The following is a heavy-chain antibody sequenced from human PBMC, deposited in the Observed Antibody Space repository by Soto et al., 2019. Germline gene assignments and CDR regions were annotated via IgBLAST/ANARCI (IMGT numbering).Heavy chain of an antibody. CDR3: ATPRLLWFGEPRYYFDY. J-gene: IGHJ4*02. Sequence: QVQLVQSGAEVKKPGASVKVSCKVSGYTLTELSMHWVRQAPGKGLECMGGFDPEDGETIYAQKFQGRVTMTADTSTDTAYLELSRLRSADTAVYYCATPRLLWFGEPRYYFDYWGQGTLVTVSS. CDR2: FDPEDGET. D-gene: IGHD3-10*01. V-gene: IGHV1-24*01. CDR1: GYTLTELS.